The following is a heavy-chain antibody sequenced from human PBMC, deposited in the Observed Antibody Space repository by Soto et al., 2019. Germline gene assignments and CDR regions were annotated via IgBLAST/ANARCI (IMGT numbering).Heavy chain of an antibody. CDR1: GGSFSGYY. J-gene: IGHJ4*02. CDR3: ARGATVTTGYFDY. D-gene: IGHD4-17*01. Sequence: QVQLQQWGAGLLKPSETLSLTCAVYGGSFSGYYWSWIRQPPGKGLEWIGEINHSGSTNYNPSLKSRVTISVDTSKNQFSLKLSSVTAADTAVYYCARGATVTTGYFDYWGQGTLVTVSS. CDR2: INHSGST. V-gene: IGHV4-34*01.